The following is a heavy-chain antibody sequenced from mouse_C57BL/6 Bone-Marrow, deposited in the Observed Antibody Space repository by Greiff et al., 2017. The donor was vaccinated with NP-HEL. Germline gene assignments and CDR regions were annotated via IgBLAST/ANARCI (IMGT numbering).Heavy chain of an antibody. V-gene: IGHV3-6*01. Sequence: EVQVVESGPGLVKPSQSLSLTCSVTGYSITSGYYWNWIRQFPGNKLEWMGYISYDGSNNYNPSLKNRISITRDTSKNQFFLKLNSVTTEDTATYYCARDRTRFDYWGQGTTLTVSS. CDR3: ARDRTRFDY. CDR1: GYSITSGYY. J-gene: IGHJ2*01. CDR2: ISYDGSN.